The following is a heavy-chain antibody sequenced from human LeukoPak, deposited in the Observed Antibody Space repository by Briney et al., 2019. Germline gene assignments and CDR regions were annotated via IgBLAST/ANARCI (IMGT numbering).Heavy chain of an antibody. CDR1: GGSISPYY. J-gene: IGHJ4*02. CDR3: ARHGVYAGSGWSFDY. CDR2: VYYSGSGST. V-gene: IGHV4-59*08. D-gene: IGHD6-19*01. Sequence: PSETLSLTCTVSGGSISPYYWSWIRQPPGKGLEWIGYVYYSGSGSTNHSPSLESRVTISVDTSKTQFSLNLNSVTAADTAVYYCARHGVYAGSGWSFDYWGQGTLVTVSS.